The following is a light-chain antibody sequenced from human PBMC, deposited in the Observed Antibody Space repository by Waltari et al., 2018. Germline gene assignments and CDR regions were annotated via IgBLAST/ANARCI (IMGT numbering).Light chain of an antibody. CDR2: DAS. V-gene: IGKV1-39*01. J-gene: IGKJ4*01. CDR3: QQSYSTPP. CDR1: QSISSY. Sequence: DIQMTQSPSSLSASVGDRVTITCRASQSISSYLNWYQQKPGKAPKLLIYDASSLQSGVPSRFSGSGSGTDFTLTISSLQPEDFATYYCQQSYSTPPFGGGTKVEIK.